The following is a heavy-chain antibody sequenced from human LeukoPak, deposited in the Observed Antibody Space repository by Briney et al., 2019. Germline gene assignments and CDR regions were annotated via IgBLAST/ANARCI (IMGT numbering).Heavy chain of an antibody. CDR1: GFTFNTYT. V-gene: IGHV3-21*01. CDR3: AICYDFWSGYYNGGVDLDY. Sequence: PGGSLRLSCAASGFTFNTYTMNWVRQAPGKGLEWVASIRSSSSYIYYADSVKGRFTISRDNAKNSLYLQMNSLRAEDTALYYCAICYDFWSGYYNGGVDLDYWGQGTLVTVSS. D-gene: IGHD3-3*01. J-gene: IGHJ4*02. CDR2: IRSSSSYI.